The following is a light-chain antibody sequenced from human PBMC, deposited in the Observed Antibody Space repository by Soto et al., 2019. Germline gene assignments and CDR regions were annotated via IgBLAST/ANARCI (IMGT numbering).Light chain of an antibody. CDR3: MQGTHWPPYT. CDR1: QSLAYSDGNTY. CDR2: KVS. J-gene: IGKJ2*01. V-gene: IGKV2-30*01. Sequence: DVVMTQSPLSLPVTLGQPASISCRSSQSLAYSDGNTYLNWFQQRPGQSPRRLIYKVSNRDSGVPDRFSGSGSGTDFTLKISRVEAEDVGVYYCMQGTHWPPYTGGQGTKLEIK.